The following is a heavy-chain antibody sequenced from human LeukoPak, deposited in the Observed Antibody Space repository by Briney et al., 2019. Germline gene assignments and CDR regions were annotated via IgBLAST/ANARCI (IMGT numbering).Heavy chain of an antibody. CDR3: ARAWAF. V-gene: IGHV4-30-2*01. Sequence: SEALSLTCTVSGGSMNSASNLWTWIRQPPGRGLEWLGYVYNSGVTYYNPSLKSRGTVSLDKSKNQFSLNLTSVTAADTAKYFCARAWAFWGRGLLVTVSS. CDR1: GGSMNSASNL. CDR2: VYNSGVT. D-gene: IGHD1-26*01. J-gene: IGHJ4*01.